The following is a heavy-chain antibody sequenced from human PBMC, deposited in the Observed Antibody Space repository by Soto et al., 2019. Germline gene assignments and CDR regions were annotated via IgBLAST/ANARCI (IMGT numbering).Heavy chain of an antibody. J-gene: IGHJ6*02. CDR3: ARDRLMATAGTARHYFGLDV. CDR2: IYYSGNT. CDR1: GGSIRSGGYY. V-gene: IGHV4-31*03. D-gene: IGHD5-18*01. Sequence: SETLSLTCTVSGGSIRSGGYYWSWVRQNPRRGLEWIGNIYYSGNTYYNPSLKSRLTISVDTSKNQFSLNLSSVTAADTAVYYCARDRLMATAGTARHYFGLDVWGQGTQVTVSS.